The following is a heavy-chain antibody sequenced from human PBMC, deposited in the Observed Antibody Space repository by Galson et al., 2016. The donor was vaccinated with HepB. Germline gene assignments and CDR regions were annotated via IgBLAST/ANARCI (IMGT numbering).Heavy chain of an antibody. CDR3: AKGQSAAQPYHYYGMDV. V-gene: IGHV3-48*02. CDR1: GFTFSTYT. J-gene: IGHJ6*02. Sequence: SLRLSCAASGFTFSTYTINWVRQTPGKGLEWVSYISSSSRTKYYAPSVKGRFTIFRDNAKNAVSLQMNSLRDEDTAVYYYAKGQSAAQPYHYYGMDVWGQGTTVTVSS. CDR2: ISSSSRTK. D-gene: IGHD2-2*01.